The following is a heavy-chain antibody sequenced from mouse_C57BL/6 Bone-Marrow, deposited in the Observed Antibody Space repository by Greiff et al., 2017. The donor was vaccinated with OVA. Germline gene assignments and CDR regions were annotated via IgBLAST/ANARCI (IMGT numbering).Heavy chain of an antibody. CDR2: ISSGSSTI. D-gene: IGHD6-1*01. Sequence: EVQGVESGGGLVKPGGSLKLSCAASGFTFSDSGMHWVRQAPEKGLEWVAYISSGSSTIYYADTVKGRFTISRDNAKNTLFLQLTSLRSEDTAMYYCAMQRVEYWGQGTSVTVSS. CDR3: AMQRVEY. V-gene: IGHV5-17*01. CDR1: GFTFSDSG. J-gene: IGHJ4*01.